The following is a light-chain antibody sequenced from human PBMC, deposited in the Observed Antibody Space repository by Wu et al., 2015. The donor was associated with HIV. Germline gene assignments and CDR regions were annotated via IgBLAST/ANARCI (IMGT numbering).Light chain of an antibody. V-gene: IGKV3-15*01. CDR3: QQYTHWPPLT. J-gene: IGKJ4*01. CDR1: QTVNRN. CDR2: DVD. Sequence: ILMTQSPATLSVSPGERATLSCRASQTVNRNLAWYQQRPGQAPRLLIYDVDIRATGISARFTGSGFGTDSTLTISGLRSDDVAIYYCQQYTHWPPLTFGGGTRVEIK.